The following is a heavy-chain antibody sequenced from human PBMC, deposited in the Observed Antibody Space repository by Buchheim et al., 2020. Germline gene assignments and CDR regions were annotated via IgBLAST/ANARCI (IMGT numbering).Heavy chain of an antibody. D-gene: IGHD1-1*01. Sequence: EVQLLESGGGLVQPGGSLKLSCVASGFNFSKYGMTWVRQSAGKGLEWVATIRDAGGKIYYADSVKGRFTISRDNSKNTLYLHMTRLRADDSALYYCAQVTTFTNYYYGLDVWGRGTT. CDR2: IRDAGGKI. V-gene: IGHV3-23*01. CDR1: GFNFSKYG. J-gene: IGHJ6*02. CDR3: AQVTTFTNYYYGLDV.